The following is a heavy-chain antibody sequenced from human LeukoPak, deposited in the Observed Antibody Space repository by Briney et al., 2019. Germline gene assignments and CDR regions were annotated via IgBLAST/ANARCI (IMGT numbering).Heavy chain of an antibody. CDR2: ISSSSSYI. J-gene: IGHJ4*02. V-gene: IGHV3-21*01. CDR3: ARVGIAVAIDY. Sequence: GGSLRLSCAASGFTFSSYSMNWVRQAPGKGLEWVSSISSSSSYIYYADSVKGRFTISRDNAKNSLYLQMNSLRAEDTAVYYCARVGIAVAIDYGGQGTLVTVSS. CDR1: GFTFSSYS. D-gene: IGHD6-19*01.